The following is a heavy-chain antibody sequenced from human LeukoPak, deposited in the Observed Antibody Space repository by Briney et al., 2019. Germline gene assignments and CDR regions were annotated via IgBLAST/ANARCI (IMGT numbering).Heavy chain of an antibody. D-gene: IGHD6-13*01. V-gene: IGHV4-34*01. Sequence: SETLSLTCAVYGGSFSGYYWSWIRQPPGKGLEWLGEINHSGSTNYNPSLKSRVTISVDTSKNQFSLKLSSVTAADTVVYYCARGGPVYSSSWYWFDPWGQGTLVTVSS. CDR2: INHSGST. J-gene: IGHJ5*02. CDR1: GGSFSGYY. CDR3: ARGGPVYSSSWYWFDP.